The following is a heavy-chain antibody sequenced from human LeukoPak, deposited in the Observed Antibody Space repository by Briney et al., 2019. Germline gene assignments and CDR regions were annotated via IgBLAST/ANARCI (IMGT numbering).Heavy chain of an antibody. Sequence: ASVKVSCKVSGYTLTELSMHWVRQAPGKGLEWMGGFDPEDGETIYAQKFQGRVTMTEDTSTDTAYMELSSLRSEDTAVYYCATGSPGTPHRWLPYRFDYWGQGTLVTVSS. V-gene: IGHV1-24*01. CDR3: ATGSPGTPHRWLPYRFDY. CDR2: FDPEDGET. CDR1: GYTLTELS. D-gene: IGHD5-12*01. J-gene: IGHJ4*02.